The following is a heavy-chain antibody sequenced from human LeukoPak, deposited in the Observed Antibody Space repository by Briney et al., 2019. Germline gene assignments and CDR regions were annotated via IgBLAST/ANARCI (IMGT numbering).Heavy chain of an antibody. J-gene: IGHJ4*02. CDR2: INPDGSIT. V-gene: IGHV3-74*01. CDR3: VRALLGTSDY. D-gene: IGHD7-27*01. CDR1: GFTFSTSW. Sequence: GTSLRLSCAASGFTFSTSWMHWVRQVPGKGLVWVSRINPDGSITNYADSVKGRFTISRDNANNMLYLLMNSLRVDDTAVYYCVRALLGTSDYWGQGTLVTVSS.